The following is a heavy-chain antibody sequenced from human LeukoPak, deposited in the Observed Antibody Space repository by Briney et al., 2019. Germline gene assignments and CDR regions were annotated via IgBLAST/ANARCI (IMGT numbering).Heavy chain of an antibody. D-gene: IGHD5-24*01. J-gene: IGHJ4*02. CDR3: ARTISGYFDY. V-gene: IGHV6-1*01. Sequence: SQTLSLTCALSGDSVSTNSAAWNWIRQSPSRGLEWLGRTYSRSQWYNDYAVSVKSRIIINPDTSRNQFSLQLNSVTPEDTAVYYCARTISGYFDYWGQGTLVTVSS. CDR2: TYSRSQWYN. CDR1: GDSVSTNSAA.